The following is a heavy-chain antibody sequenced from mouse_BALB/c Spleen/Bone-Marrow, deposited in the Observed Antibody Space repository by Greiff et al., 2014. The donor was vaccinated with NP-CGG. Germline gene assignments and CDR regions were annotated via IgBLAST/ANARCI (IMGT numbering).Heavy chain of an antibody. CDR1: GYTFTDYC. D-gene: IGHD1-1*01. CDR2: IYPGSGNT. CDR3: ARPPYDYGSRPSWYFDV. Sequence: QVQLQQSGPELVKPGASVKISCKASGYTFTDYCINWVKQKPGQGLEWIGWIYPGSGNTQYNEKFKGKATLTVDTSSNTAYTQLSSLTSEGTAVYFGARPPYDYGSRPSWYFDVWGAGPTFTVPS. J-gene: IGHJ1*01. V-gene: IGHV1-84*02.